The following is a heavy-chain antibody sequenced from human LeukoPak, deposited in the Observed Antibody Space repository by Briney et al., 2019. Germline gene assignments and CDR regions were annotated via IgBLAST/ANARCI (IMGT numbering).Heavy chain of an antibody. Sequence: GESLKISCKGSGYSFTNYWIDWVRQMPGKGLEWMGIIYPGDSDTKYSPSFQGQVTISADKSISTAYLQWSSLKASDTAMYYCARHDRYSGSYDWGQGTLVTVSS. D-gene: IGHD1-26*01. J-gene: IGHJ4*02. CDR2: IYPGDSDT. CDR3: ARHDRYSGSYD. V-gene: IGHV5-51*01. CDR1: GYSFTNYW.